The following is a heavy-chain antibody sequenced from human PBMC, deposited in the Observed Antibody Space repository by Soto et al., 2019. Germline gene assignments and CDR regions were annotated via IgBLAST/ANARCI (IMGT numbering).Heavy chain of an antibody. Sequence: VKVSCKASGYTFTSYGISWVRQAPGQGLEWMGWISAYNGNTNYAQKLQGRVTMTTDTSTSTAYTELRSLRSDDTAVYYCARVTYYYDSSGYSPLFDYWGQGTLVTVSS. CDR1: GYTFTSYG. V-gene: IGHV1-18*04. D-gene: IGHD3-22*01. J-gene: IGHJ4*02. CDR2: ISAYNGNT. CDR3: ARVTYYYDSSGYSPLFDY.